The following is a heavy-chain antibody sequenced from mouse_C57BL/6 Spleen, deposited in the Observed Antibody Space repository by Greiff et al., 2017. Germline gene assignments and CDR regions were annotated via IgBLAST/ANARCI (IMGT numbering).Heavy chain of an antibody. Sequence: EVKLVESGGGLVQPKGSLKLSCAASGFTFNTYAMHWVRQAPGKGLEWVARIRSKSSNYATYYADSVKDRFTISRDDSQSMLYLQMNNLKTEDTAMYYCVRDGGTSDGYLFDYWGQGTTLTVSS. CDR2: IRSKSSNYAT. V-gene: IGHV10-3*01. CDR3: VRDGGTSDGYLFDY. CDR1: GFTFNTYA. D-gene: IGHD2-3*01. J-gene: IGHJ2*01.